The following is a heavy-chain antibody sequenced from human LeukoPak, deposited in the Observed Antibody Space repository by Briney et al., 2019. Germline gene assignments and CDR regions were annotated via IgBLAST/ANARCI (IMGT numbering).Heavy chain of an antibody. V-gene: IGHV4-59*01. CDR2: IYYSGST. CDR3: ARVIFSGDSNWFDP. D-gene: IGHD4-17*01. CDR1: GGSISSYY. J-gene: IGHJ5*02. Sequence: PSETLSVTCTVSGGSISSYYWSWIRQPPGKGLEWIGYIYYSGSTNYNPSLKSRVTISVDTSKNQFSLKLSSVTAADTAVYYCARVIFSGDSNWFDPWGQGTLVTVSS.